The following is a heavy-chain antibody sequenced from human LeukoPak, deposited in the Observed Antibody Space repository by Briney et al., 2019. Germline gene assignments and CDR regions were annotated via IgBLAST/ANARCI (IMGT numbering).Heavy chain of an antibody. CDR1: GGSLSSYY. J-gene: IGHJ4*02. CDR3: ARGPYYYSSDAAYYFDY. V-gene: IGHV4-59*01. Sequence: PSETLSLTCTVSGGSLSSYYWSWIRQSPGKGLEWIGYIYYNGNSNYNPSLKSRVTISVDTSKNQFSLKLSSVTAADTAVYYCARGPYYYSSDAAYYFDYWGQGTLVTVSS. CDR2: IYYNGNS. D-gene: IGHD3-10*01.